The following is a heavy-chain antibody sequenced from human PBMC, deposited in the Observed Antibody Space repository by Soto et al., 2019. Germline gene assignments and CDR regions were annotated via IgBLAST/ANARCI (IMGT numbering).Heavy chain of an antibody. CDR2: IYYSGST. V-gene: IGHV4-59*01. Sequence: QVQLQESGPGLVKPSETLSLTCTVSGGSISSYYWRWIRQPPVKGLEWIGYIYYSGSTNYNPSLKRRVTISVDTSKNQFSLKLSSVTAADTAVYYCARSYCSGGSCYGMYYYYMDVWGKGTTVTVSS. J-gene: IGHJ6*03. CDR1: GGSISSYY. CDR3: ARSYCSGGSCYGMYYYYMDV. D-gene: IGHD2-15*01.